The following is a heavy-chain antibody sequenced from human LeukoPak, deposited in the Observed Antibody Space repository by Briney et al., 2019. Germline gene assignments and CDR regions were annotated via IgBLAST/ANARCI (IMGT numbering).Heavy chain of an antibody. CDR2: IIPIFGTA. V-gene: IGHV1-69*13. Sequence: SVKVSCKASGGTFSSYAISWVRQAPGQGLEWMGGIIPIFGTANYAQKFQGRVTITADESTSTAYMELSSLRSEDTAVYYCARDGEVGATKAGYWGQGTLVTVSS. CDR3: ARDGEVGATKAGY. D-gene: IGHD1-26*01. CDR1: GGTFSSYA. J-gene: IGHJ4*02.